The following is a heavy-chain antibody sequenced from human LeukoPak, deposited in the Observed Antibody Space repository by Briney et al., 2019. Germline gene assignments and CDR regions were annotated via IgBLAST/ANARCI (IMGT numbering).Heavy chain of an antibody. CDR2: INPNSGGT. CDR3: ARGGYDFVYYHYGMDV. Sequence: ASVKVSCKASGYTFTSYDINWVRQATGQGLEWMGRINPNSGGTNYAQKFQGRVTMTRDTSISTAYMELSRLRSDDTAVYYCARGGYDFVYYHYGMDVWGQGTTVTVSS. V-gene: IGHV1-2*06. D-gene: IGHD3-3*01. CDR1: GYTFTSYD. J-gene: IGHJ6*02.